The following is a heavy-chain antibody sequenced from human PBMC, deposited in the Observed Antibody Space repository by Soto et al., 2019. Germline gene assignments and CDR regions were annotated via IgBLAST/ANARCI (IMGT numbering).Heavy chain of an antibody. V-gene: IGHV3-9*01. D-gene: IGHD3-16*01. CDR1: GFTFDDNA. Sequence: PVGSLRLSCAVSGFTFDDNAMHWVRQAPEKGLEWVSGINWKSDIGYADSVKGRFTISRDNAENSLYLQMNSPRAEDTALYYCAISQDRGGRTTFIYWGQGTQVTVSS. CDR3: AISQDRGGRTTFIY. J-gene: IGHJ4*02. CDR2: INWKSDI.